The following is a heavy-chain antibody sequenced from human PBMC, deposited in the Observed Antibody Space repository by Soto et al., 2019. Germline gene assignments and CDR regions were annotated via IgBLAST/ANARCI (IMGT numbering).Heavy chain of an antibody. J-gene: IGHJ4*02. CDR3: ARDGGYDGVGY. CDR1: GGSISSGGYS. V-gene: IGHV4-30-2*01. CDR2: IYHSGST. Sequence: SETLSLTCAVSGGSISSGGYSWSWIRQPPGKGLEWIGYIYHSGSTYYNPSLKSRVTISVDRSKNQFSLKLSSVTAADTAVYYCARDGGYDGVGYWGQGTLVTVSS. D-gene: IGHD3-16*01.